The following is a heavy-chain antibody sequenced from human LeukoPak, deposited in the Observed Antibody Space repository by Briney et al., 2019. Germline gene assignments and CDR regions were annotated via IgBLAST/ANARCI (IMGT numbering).Heavy chain of an antibody. D-gene: IGHD6-6*01. CDR3: ARDGPSIAADFDC. CDR2: ISSSGSTI. CDR1: GFTFSSYW. J-gene: IGHJ4*02. V-gene: IGHV3-48*04. Sequence: PGGSLRLSCAASGFTFSSYWMSWVRQAPGKGLEWVSYISSSGSTIYYADSVKGRFTISRDNAKNSLYLQMNSLRAEDSAVYYCARDGPSIAADFDCWGQGTLVTVSS.